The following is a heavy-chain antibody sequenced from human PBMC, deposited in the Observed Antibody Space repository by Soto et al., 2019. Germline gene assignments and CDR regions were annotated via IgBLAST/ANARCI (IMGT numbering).Heavy chain of an antibody. CDR3: ARERDTYYDILTGRKGWFDP. Sequence: SETLSLTCAVYGGSFSGYYGSWIRQPPGKGLEWIGEINHSGSTNYNPSLKSRVTISVDTSKNQFSLKLSSVTAADTAVYYCARERDTYYDILTGRKGWFDPWGQGTLVTVSS. J-gene: IGHJ5*02. CDR2: INHSGST. CDR1: GGSFSGYY. D-gene: IGHD3-9*01. V-gene: IGHV4-34*01.